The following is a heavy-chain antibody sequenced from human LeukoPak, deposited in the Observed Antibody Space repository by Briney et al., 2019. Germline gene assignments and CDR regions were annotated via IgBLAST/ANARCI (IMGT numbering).Heavy chain of an antibody. V-gene: IGHV3-23*01. D-gene: IGHD6-13*01. Sequence: GGSLRLSCAASGFTFSNYAMSWVRQAPGKGLEWVSGVSGSGGSRYYADSVKGRFAISRDNSKKTLFLQMNSLRAEDTAVYYCAKDSSSWSTRTFGYWGQGTLVTVSS. CDR1: GFTFSNYA. J-gene: IGHJ4*02. CDR3: AKDSSSWSTRTFGY. CDR2: VSGSGGSR.